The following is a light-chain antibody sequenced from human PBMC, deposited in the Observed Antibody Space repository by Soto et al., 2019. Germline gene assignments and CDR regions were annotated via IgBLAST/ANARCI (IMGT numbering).Light chain of an antibody. Sequence: QSALTQPASVSGSPGQSIAISCIGTSSDVGAYKYVSWYQHHPGKAPKLMIYEVSNRPSGVSDRFSGSKSGNTASLTISGLQAEDEADYYCSSYTTGSTYVFGTGTKLTVL. CDR3: SSYTTGSTYV. J-gene: IGLJ1*01. CDR1: SSDVGAYKY. V-gene: IGLV2-14*01. CDR2: EVS.